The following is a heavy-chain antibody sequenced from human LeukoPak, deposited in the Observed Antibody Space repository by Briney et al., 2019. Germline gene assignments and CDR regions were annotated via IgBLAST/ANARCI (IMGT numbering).Heavy chain of an antibody. CDR1: GFTFSSYA. CDR3: AKDEDFWSGYPFDY. Sequence: PGGSLRLSCAASGFTFSSYAMSWVRQAPGKGLEWVSAISGSGGSTYYADSVKGRFTISRDNSKNTLYLQMNSLRAEDTAVYCCAKDEDFWSGYPFDYWGQGTLVTVSS. V-gene: IGHV3-23*01. CDR2: ISGSGGST. D-gene: IGHD3-3*01. J-gene: IGHJ4*02.